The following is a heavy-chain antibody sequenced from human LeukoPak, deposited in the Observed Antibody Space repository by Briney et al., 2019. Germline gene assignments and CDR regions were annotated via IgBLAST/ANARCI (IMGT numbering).Heavy chain of an antibody. Sequence: SETLSLTCTVSGYSISSGYYWSWIRQPPGKGLEWIGXIYYSGSTNXNXSXKSRVTISVDTSKNQFSLKLSSVTAADTAVYYXXXXXTXEXXXXFDLWGHGTLVTVSS. J-gene: IGHJ2*01. CDR2: IYYSGST. CDR1: GYSISSGYY. CDR3: XXXXTXEXXXXFDL. V-gene: IGHV4-38-2*02.